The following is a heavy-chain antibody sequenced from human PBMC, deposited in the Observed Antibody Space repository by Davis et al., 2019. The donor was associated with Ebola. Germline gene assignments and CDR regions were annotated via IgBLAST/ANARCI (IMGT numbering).Heavy chain of an antibody. V-gene: IGHV5-10-1*01. Sequence: GESLKISCKGSGYSFTSYWISWVRQMPGKGLEWMGRIDPSDSYTNYSPSFQGHVTISADKSIGTAYLQWSSLKASDTAMYYCASSKYYYYGMDVWGQGTTVTVSS. CDR1: GYSFTSYW. CDR3: ASSKYYYYGMDV. J-gene: IGHJ6*02. CDR2: IDPSDSYT.